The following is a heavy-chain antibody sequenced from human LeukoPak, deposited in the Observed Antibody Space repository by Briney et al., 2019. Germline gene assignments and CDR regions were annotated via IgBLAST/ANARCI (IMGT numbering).Heavy chain of an antibody. CDR3: AREPWYSSGPYYFDY. CDR1: GGSISSRSYY. Sequence: SETLSLTCTVSGGSISSRSYYWGWIRQPPGKGLEWIGSIYYSGSTYYNPSLKNRVTISVDTSKNQFSLKLSSVTAADTAVYYCAREPWYSSGPYYFDYWGQGTLVTVSS. V-gene: IGHV4-39*07. CDR2: IYYSGST. D-gene: IGHD6-19*01. J-gene: IGHJ4*02.